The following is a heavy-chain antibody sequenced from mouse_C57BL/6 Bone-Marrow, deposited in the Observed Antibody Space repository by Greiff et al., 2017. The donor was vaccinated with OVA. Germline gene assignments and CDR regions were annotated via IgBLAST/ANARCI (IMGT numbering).Heavy chain of an antibody. Sequence: QVQLQQSGAELARPGASVKLSCKASGYTFTSYGISWVKQRTGQGLEWIGEIYPRSGNTYYNEKFKGKATLTADKASSTAYMELRSLTSEDSAVYICARLGYYGSRDYAMDYWGQGTSVTVSS. CDR3: ARLGYYGSRDYAMDY. CDR2: IYPRSGNT. CDR1: GYTFTSYG. J-gene: IGHJ4*01. D-gene: IGHD1-1*01. V-gene: IGHV1-81*01.